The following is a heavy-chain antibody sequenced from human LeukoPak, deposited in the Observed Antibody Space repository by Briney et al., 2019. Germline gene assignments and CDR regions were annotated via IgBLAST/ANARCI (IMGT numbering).Heavy chain of an antibody. J-gene: IGHJ4*02. CDR2: INHSGST. CDR3: ARGSVRGLNDY. D-gene: IGHD3-10*01. Sequence: SETLSLTCAVYGGSFSGYYWSWIRQPPGKGLEWIGEINHSGSTNYNPSLKSRVTISVDTSKNQFSLKLSSVTAADTAVYYCARGSVRGLNDYWGQGTLVTVSS. CDR1: GGSFSGYY. V-gene: IGHV4-34*01.